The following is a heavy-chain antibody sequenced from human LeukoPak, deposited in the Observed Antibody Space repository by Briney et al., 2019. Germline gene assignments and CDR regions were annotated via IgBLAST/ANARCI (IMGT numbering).Heavy chain of an antibody. CDR1: GFTFSSYS. CDR2: ISSSSSTI. D-gene: IGHD4-17*01. CDR3: ARERDYGDHLDY. Sequence: PGGSLRLSCAASGFTFSSYSMNWVRQAPGKGLEWFSYISSSSSTIYYADSVKGRFTISRDNAKNSLYLQMNSLRAEDTAVYYCARERDYGDHLDYWGQGTLVTVSS. J-gene: IGHJ4*02. V-gene: IGHV3-48*04.